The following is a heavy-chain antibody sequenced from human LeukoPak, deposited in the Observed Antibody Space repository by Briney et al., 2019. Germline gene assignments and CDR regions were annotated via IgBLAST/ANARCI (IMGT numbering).Heavy chain of an antibody. CDR3: AREPKRGYSHDKRYYFDY. Sequence: ASVTVSCKASGYTFTGYYMHWVRQPPAQGLELMGWINPNSGGTNYAQKFQGRVTMTRDTSISTAYLDLNRLRSDDTAVYYCAREPKRGYSHDKRYYFDYWGQGTLVTVSS. V-gene: IGHV1-2*02. CDR2: INPNSGGT. CDR1: GYTFTGYY. D-gene: IGHD5-18*01. J-gene: IGHJ4*02.